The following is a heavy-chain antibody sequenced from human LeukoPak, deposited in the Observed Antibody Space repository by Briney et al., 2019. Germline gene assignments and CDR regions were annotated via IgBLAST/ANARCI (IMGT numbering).Heavy chain of an antibody. CDR1: GYSFTSYW. CDR3: ARTFFAHCTNGVCYSPWFDP. CDR2: IYPGDSDT. Sequence: GESLKISCKGSGYSFTSYWIGWVRQMPGKGLEWMGIIYPGDSDTRYSPSFQGQVTISADKSISTAYLQWSSLKASDTAMYYCARTFFAHCTNGVCYSPWFDPWGQGTLVTVSS. V-gene: IGHV5-51*01. J-gene: IGHJ5*02. D-gene: IGHD2-8*01.